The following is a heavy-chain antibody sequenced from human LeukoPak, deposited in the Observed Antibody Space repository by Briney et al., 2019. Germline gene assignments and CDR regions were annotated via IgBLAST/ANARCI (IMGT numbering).Heavy chain of an antibody. Sequence: PGGCLRLSCAASEFTFSSYGMSWVRQAPGKGLEWVSSISGSGGSTQYADSVQGRFAISRDNAKDSLYLQMNSLRAEDTAVYYCAGHDFWSGYYYADYWGQGTLVTVSS. D-gene: IGHD3-3*01. CDR3: AGHDFWSGYYYADY. CDR1: EFTFSSYG. CDR2: ISGSGGST. V-gene: IGHV3-23*01. J-gene: IGHJ4*02.